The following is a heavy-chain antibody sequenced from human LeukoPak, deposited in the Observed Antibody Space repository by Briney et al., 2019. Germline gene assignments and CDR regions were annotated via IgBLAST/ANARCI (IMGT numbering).Heavy chain of an antibody. V-gene: IGHV3-9*01. CDR3: AKDIYYDITQPLD. J-gene: IGHJ4*02. CDR2: INWNSGTI. D-gene: IGHD3-9*01. CDR1: GFTFDDYA. Sequence: GRSLGLSCAASGFTFDDYAMHWVRQAPGKGLEWVSGINWNSGTIGYADSVKGRFTISRDNAKNSLYLQMSSLRAEDTALYYCAKDIYYDITQPLDWGQGTLVTVSS.